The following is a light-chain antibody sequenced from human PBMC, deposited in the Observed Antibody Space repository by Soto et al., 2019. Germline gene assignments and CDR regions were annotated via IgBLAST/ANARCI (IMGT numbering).Light chain of an antibody. CDR3: CLYIGATTYV. J-gene: IGLJ1*01. Sequence: SALTQPASVSGSPGQSITISCTGTSSDVGSYNLVSWYQHHPGKAPKVMISEGHGRPSGVPDRFSGSTSVNSASLAISGLQADDEADYYCCLYIGATTYVFGTGTKVTVL. CDR1: SSDVGSYNL. V-gene: IGLV2-23*01. CDR2: EGH.